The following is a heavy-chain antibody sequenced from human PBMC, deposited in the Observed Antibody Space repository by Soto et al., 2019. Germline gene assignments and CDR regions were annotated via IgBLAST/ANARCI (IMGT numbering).Heavy chain of an antibody. CDR1: GFTFSSYA. Sequence: GGSLRLSCAASGFTFSSYAMSWVRQAPGKGLEWVSAISGSGGSTYYADSVKGRFTISRVNSKNTLYLQMNSLRAEDTAVYYFAKGARHPSIFYSYCMDVWGQVTTVTVSS. CDR3: AKGARHPSIFYSYCMDV. V-gene: IGHV3-23*01. J-gene: IGHJ6*02. CDR2: ISGSGGST.